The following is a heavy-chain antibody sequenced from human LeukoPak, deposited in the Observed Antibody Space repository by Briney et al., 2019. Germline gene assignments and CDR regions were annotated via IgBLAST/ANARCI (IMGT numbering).Heavy chain of an antibody. CDR1: GFTFSSYS. J-gene: IGHJ3*02. CDR2: ISRSSSYI. V-gene: IGHV3-21*01. CDR3: ARVDYGSDAFDI. D-gene: IGHD4/OR15-4a*01. Sequence: GGSLRLSCAASGFTFSSYSMNWVRQAPGKGLEWVSSISRSSSYIYYADSVKGRFTISRDNAKNSLYLQMNSLRAEDTAVYYCARVDYGSDAFDIWGQGTMVTVSS.